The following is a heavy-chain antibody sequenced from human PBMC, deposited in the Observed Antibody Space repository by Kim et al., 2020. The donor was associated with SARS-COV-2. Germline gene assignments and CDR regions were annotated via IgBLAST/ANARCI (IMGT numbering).Heavy chain of an antibody. D-gene: IGHD3-10*01. V-gene: IGHV3-33*06. Sequence: GGSLRLSCAASGFTFRSYAMHWVRQAPGKGLEWVALIWSDGSNKNYADSVKGRFTISRDNVKNTLYLQVNSLRAEDTAVYYCAKVKDPFSMLRGAPLDYWGQGTLVTVSS. CDR3: AKVKDPFSMLRGAPLDY. CDR1: GFTFRSYA. CDR2: IWSDGSNK. J-gene: IGHJ4*02.